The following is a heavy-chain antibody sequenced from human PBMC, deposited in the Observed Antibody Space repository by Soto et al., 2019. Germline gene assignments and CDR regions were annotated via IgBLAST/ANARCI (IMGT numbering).Heavy chain of an antibody. CDR2: ISSRSDI. Sequence: WWSLRLSCLGSVFTFSTYSINWFRQAPGKGLEWVSSISSRSDIYYADSVKGRFTISRDNAKNSVSLQMNSLRAEDTAVYYCAREYTAWPLAYGLDVWGQGTTVTVSS. CDR3: AREYTAWPLAYGLDV. J-gene: IGHJ6*02. V-gene: IGHV3-21*01. CDR1: VFTFSTYS. D-gene: IGHD2-2*02.